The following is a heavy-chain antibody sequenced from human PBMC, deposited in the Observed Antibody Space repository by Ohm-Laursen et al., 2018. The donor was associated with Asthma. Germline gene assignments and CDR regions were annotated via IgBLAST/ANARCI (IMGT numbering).Heavy chain of an antibody. CDR2: ITSDGGWT. CDR1: GFTFSTFA. D-gene: IGHD2-21*02. V-gene: IGHV3-30-3*01. CDR3: ARRDYSGGDPDAAFDI. J-gene: IGHJ3*02. Sequence: SLRLSCAATGFTFSTFAMHWVRQAPGKGPEWVSIITSDGGWTSYADSVRGRFTISRDNSKNILYMQMNSLRAEDTAVYYCARRDYSGGDPDAAFDIWGQGTMVTVSS.